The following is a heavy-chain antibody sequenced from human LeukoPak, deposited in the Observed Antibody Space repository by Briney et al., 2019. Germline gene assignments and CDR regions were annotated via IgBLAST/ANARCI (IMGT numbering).Heavy chain of an antibody. V-gene: IGHV4-38-2*02. Sequence: SETLSLTCAVSGYSISSAYYWGWIRQPPGKGLEWIGSIYHSGNTYYNPSLKSRVTISVDTSKNQFSLKLTSVTAADTAVYYCARESCSSTSCYPWVNWGQGTLVTVSS. CDR2: IYHSGNT. J-gene: IGHJ4*02. CDR3: ARESCSSTSCYPWVN. D-gene: IGHD2-2*01. CDR1: GYSISSAYY.